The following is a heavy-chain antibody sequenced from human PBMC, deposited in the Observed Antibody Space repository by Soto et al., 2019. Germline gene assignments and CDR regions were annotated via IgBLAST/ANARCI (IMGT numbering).Heavy chain of an antibody. J-gene: IGHJ5*02. V-gene: IGHV4-38-2*02. D-gene: IGHD2-2*02. Sequence: ETLSLTCAVSGYSISSGYYWGWIRQPPGKGLEWIGSIYHSGSTYYNPSLKSRVTISVDTSKNQFSLKLSSVTAADTAVYYCARDYRKLGYCSSTSCYTENWFDPWGQGTLVXVSS. CDR2: IYHSGST. CDR1: GYSISSGYY. CDR3: ARDYRKLGYCSSTSCYTENWFDP.